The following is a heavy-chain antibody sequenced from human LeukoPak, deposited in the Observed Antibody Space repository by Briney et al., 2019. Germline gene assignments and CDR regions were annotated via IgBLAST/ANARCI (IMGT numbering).Heavy chain of an antibody. V-gene: IGHV3-64D*09. J-gene: IGHJ4*02. Sequence: PGGSLRLSCSASGFTLSSYAMHWVRQAPGKGLEYVSAISYNGGSTYYADSVKGRFTISRDNSKNTQYLQMSSLRAEDSAVFYCVRRTGNYFDYWGQGTLVTVSS. D-gene: IGHD3/OR15-3a*01. CDR1: GFTLSSYA. CDR3: VRRTGNYFDY. CDR2: ISYNGGST.